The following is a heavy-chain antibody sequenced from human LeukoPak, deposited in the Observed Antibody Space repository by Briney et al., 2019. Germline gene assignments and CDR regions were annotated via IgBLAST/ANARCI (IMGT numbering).Heavy chain of an antibody. V-gene: IGHV4-39*01. CDR3: ARWSDYYDSSGYDY. CDR2: IYYSGST. J-gene: IGHJ4*02. D-gene: IGHD3-22*01. CDR1: GGSISSSSYY. Sequence: PSETLSLTCTVSGGSISSSSYYWGWIRQPPGKGLEWIGSIYYSGSTYYNPSLKSRVTISVDTSKNQFFLKLSSVTAADTAVYYCARWSDYYDSSGYDYWGQGTLVTVSS.